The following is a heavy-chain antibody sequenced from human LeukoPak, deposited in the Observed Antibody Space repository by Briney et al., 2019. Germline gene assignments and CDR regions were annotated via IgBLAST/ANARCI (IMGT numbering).Heavy chain of an antibody. CDR3: ARAAEGDWLARHYYYYGMDV. CDR1: GGSISSYY. Sequence: SETLSLTCTVSGGSISSYYWSWIRQPPGKGLEWIGYIYYSGSTNYNPSLKSRVTISVDTSKNQFSLKLSSVTAADTAVYYCARAAEGDWLARHYYYYGMDVWGQGTTVTVSS. D-gene: IGHD3-9*01. J-gene: IGHJ6*02. V-gene: IGHV4-59*01. CDR2: IYYSGST.